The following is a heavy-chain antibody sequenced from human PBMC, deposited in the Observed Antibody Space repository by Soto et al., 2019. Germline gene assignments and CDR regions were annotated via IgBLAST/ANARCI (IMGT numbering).Heavy chain of an antibody. D-gene: IGHD3-10*01. V-gene: IGHV4-34*01. CDR1: GGSFNDDY. CDR2: IYYSGST. J-gene: IGHJ4*02. CDR3: ARGVTMVRGVIHTPYFDY. Sequence: PSETLSLTCAVEGGSFNDDYWSWIRQSPGKGLEWIGDIYYSGSTNYNPSLKSRVTISVDTSKNQFSLKLSSVTAADTAVYYCARGVTMVRGVIHTPYFDYWGQGTLVTVSS.